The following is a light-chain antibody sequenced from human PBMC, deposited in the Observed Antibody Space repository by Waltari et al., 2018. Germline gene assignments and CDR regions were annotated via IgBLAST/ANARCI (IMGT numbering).Light chain of an antibody. CDR2: MAS. CDR1: QSVGTW. J-gene: IGKJ2*01. V-gene: IGKV1-5*03. CDR3: QQYSSFST. Sequence: DIQMTQSPSTLSASVGDRVTNSCRASQSVGTWLAWYQQKPGKAPKLLIYMASSLDSGVPSRFSGSGSGTDFTLTISSLQPDDFATYSCQQYSSFSTFGQGTKV.